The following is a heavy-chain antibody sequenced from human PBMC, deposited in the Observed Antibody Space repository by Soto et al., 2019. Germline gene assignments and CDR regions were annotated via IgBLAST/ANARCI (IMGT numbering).Heavy chain of an antibody. V-gene: IGHV1-2*04. CDR3: ARVPDSSGWYFYFDY. J-gene: IGHJ4*02. Sequence: QVQLVQSGAEVKKPGSSVKVSCKASGYTFTGYYMHWVRQAPGQGLEWMGWINPNSGGTNYAQKFQGWVTMTRDTSISTAYMELSRLRSDDTAVYYCARVPDSSGWYFYFDYWGQGTLVTVSS. CDR1: GYTFTGYY. CDR2: INPNSGGT. D-gene: IGHD6-19*01.